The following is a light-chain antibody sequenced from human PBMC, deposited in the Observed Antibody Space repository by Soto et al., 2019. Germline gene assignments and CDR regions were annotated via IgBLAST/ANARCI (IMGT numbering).Light chain of an antibody. CDR1: QSISNY. J-gene: IGKJ1*01. CDR2: AAS. Sequence: DIQVTQSPSSLSASVGDRVTITCRASQSISNYLNWFQQKPMKAPKLLIYAASSLQGGVSSRFTGSGSGTDFTLTTTTLQPEDFATYYCQQAYSAPWTFGQGTKVDIK. V-gene: IGKV1-39*01. CDR3: QQAYSAPWT.